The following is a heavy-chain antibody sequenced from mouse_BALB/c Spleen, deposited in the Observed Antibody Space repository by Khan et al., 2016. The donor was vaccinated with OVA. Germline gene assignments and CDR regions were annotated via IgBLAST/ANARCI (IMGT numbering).Heavy chain of an antibody. Sequence: VQLKESGPGLVKPSQSLSLTCTVTGYSITTNYAWSWIRQFPGNKLEWMGYISYSGYTNYNPSLKSRISVTRDTSENQFFLQLNSVTTEDTATYSCASQNYYGYALDYWGQGTSVTVSS. D-gene: IGHD1-1*01. V-gene: IGHV3-2*02. CDR2: ISYSGYT. CDR3: ASQNYYGYALDY. CDR1: GYSITTNYA. J-gene: IGHJ4*01.